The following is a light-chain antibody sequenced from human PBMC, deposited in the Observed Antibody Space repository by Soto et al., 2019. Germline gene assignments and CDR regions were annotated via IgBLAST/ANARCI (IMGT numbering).Light chain of an antibody. CDR1: SGDVGGYNY. J-gene: IGLJ1*01. CDR2: EVS. V-gene: IGLV2-14*01. Sequence: QSALTQPASVSGSPGQSITLSCIGASGDVGGYNYVSWYQQHPGKAPKLMIYEVSNRPSGVSNRFSGSKSGNTASLTISGLQAEDEADYYCSSYTSSSTLEVFGTGTKVTVL. CDR3: SSYTSSSTLEV.